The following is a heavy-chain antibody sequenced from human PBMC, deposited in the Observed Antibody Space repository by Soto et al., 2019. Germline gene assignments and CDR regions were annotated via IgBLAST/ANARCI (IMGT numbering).Heavy chain of an antibody. D-gene: IGHD3-3*01. V-gene: IGHV3-15*07. CDR2: IKSKTDGGTT. J-gene: IGHJ6*02. CDR3: TTGRGDYDFWSGYPDYGMDV. Sequence: PGGSLRLSCAASGFTFSNAWMNWVRQAPGKGLEWVGRIKSKTDGGTTDYAAPVKGRFTISRDDSKNTLYLQMNSLKTEDTAVYYCTTGRGDYDFWSGYPDYGMDVWGQGTTVPVSS. CDR1: GFTFSNAW.